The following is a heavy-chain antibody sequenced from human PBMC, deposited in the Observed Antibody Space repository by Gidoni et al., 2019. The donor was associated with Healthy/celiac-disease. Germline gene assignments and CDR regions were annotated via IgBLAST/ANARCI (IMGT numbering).Heavy chain of an antibody. D-gene: IGHD2-2*01. J-gene: IGHJ4*02. Sequence: QVQLVESGGGVVQPGRSLRLSCAASGFTFSSYAMHWVRQAPGKGLEWVAVISYDGSNKYYADSVKGRFTISRDNSKNTLYLQMNSLRAEDTAVYYCARGRGDIVVVPAAIGYWGQGTLVTVSS. V-gene: IGHV3-30-3*01. CDR2: ISYDGSNK. CDR3: ARGRGDIVVVPAAIGY. CDR1: GFTFSSYA.